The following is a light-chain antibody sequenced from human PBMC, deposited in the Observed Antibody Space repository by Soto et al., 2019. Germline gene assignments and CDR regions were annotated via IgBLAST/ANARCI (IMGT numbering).Light chain of an antibody. CDR2: AAA. J-gene: IGKJ1*01. V-gene: IGKV1-39*01. CDR1: QTINKY. CDR3: QQRYGFPGA. Sequence: DIHLTQSPSSLSASLGDSVTITCRTSQTINKYLNWYQHRPGKAPKILIYAAASLQTGVPTRFSGAWAGTFFPLTNSHLQLEDVVSYCCQQRYGFPGAFGRALEVEI.